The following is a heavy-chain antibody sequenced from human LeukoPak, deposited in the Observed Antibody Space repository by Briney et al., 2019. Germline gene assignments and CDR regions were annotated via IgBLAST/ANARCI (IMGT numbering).Heavy chain of an antibody. D-gene: IGHD3-22*01. Sequence: GGSLRLSCTASGFTFGDYAMSWVRQAPGKGLEWVGFIRSKAYGGTTEYAASVKGRFTISRDDSNSIAYLQMNSLKTEDTAVYYCTRADYYDSSGELYFDYWGQGTLVTVSS. V-gene: IGHV3-49*04. CDR2: IRSKAYGGTT. CDR3: TRADYYDSSGELYFDY. J-gene: IGHJ4*02. CDR1: GFTFGDYA.